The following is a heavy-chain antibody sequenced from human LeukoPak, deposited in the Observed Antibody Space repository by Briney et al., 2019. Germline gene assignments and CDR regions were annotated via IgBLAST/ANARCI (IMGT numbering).Heavy chain of an antibody. V-gene: IGHV3-74*01. CDR2: INGGGGSR. J-gene: IGHJ4*02. CDR1: GFSFSNYW. D-gene: IGHD6-13*01. Sequence: PGGSLRLSCAASGFSFSNYWMHWVRQVPGKGLVWVSRINGGGGSRNYADSVKGRFTISRDNAKNTLYLQMNSLRAEDTAVYYCASASSHRIAAGGDYWGQGTLVIVSS. CDR3: ASASSHRIAAGGDY.